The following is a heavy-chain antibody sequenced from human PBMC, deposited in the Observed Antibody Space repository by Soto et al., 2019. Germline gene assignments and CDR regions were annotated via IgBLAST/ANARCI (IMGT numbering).Heavy chain of an antibody. J-gene: IGHJ4*02. V-gene: IGHV3-15*07. CDR3: TTDPSRQGVAGPTYYFDY. Sequence: GGSLRLSCAASGFTFSNAWMNWVRQAPGKGLEWVGRIKSKTDGGTTDYAAPVKGRFTISRDDSKNTLYLQMNSLKTEDTAVYYCTTDPSRQGVAGPTYYFDYWGQGTLVTVSS. D-gene: IGHD6-19*01. CDR1: GFTFSNAW. CDR2: IKSKTDGGTT.